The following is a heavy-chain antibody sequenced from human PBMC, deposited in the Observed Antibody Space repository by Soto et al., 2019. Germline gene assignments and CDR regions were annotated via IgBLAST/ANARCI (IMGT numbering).Heavy chain of an antibody. J-gene: IGHJ4*02. CDR2: INPNSGGT. D-gene: IGHD3-16*01. CDR1: GDSFTGYY. V-gene: IGHV1-2*02. Sequence: ASVKLSRKACGDSFTGYYMHWVRQAPGQGLEWMGWINPNSGGTNYAQKFQGRVTMTRDTSISTAYMELSRLRSDDTAVYYCARDRGAFLLTNFDYWGQGTLVTVSS. CDR3: ARDRGAFLLTNFDY.